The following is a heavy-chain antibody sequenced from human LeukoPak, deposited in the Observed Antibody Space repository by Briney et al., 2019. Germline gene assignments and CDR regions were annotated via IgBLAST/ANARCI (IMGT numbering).Heavy chain of an antibody. Sequence: SETLSLTCTVSGGSISSYYWSWIRQPPGKGLEWIGYIYYSWSTNYNPYLKTRVTISVNSSNNQFSLKLSSVTAADTAVYYCARAWSVTSYGFDVWGQGTPVTVSS. J-gene: IGHJ6*02. CDR2: IYYSWST. V-gene: IGHV4-59*01. CDR1: GGSISSYY. CDR3: ARAWSVTSYGFDV.